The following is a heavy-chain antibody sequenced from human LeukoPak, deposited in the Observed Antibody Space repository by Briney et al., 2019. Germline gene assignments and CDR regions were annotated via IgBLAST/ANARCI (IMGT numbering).Heavy chain of an antibody. CDR2: ISSSSSTT. Sequence: GGSLRLSCAASGFTFSSYSMNWVRQAPGKGLEWVSYISSSSSTTYYADSVKGRFTISIDNAKNSLYLQMNSMRAEDTAVYYCARGWSSYDYVWGSYRSDFDYWGQGTLVTVSS. J-gene: IGHJ4*02. D-gene: IGHD3-16*02. CDR3: ARGWSSYDYVWGSYRSDFDY. CDR1: GFTFSSYS. V-gene: IGHV3-48*01.